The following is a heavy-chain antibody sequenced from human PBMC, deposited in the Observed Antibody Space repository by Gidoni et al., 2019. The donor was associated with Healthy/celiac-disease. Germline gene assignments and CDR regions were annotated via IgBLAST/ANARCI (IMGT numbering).Heavy chain of an antibody. V-gene: IGHV3-30*02. Sequence: QVQLVESGGGVVQPGGSLRLSCAASGFTFRSYGMHWVHQAPGKGLEWVAFIRYDGSNKYYADSVKGRFTISRDNSKNTLYLQMNSLRAEDTAVYYCAKDLPTMIVASQPDAFDIWGQGTMVTVSS. D-gene: IGHD3-22*01. CDR1: GFTFRSYG. CDR3: AKDLPTMIVASQPDAFDI. CDR2: IRYDGSNK. J-gene: IGHJ3*02.